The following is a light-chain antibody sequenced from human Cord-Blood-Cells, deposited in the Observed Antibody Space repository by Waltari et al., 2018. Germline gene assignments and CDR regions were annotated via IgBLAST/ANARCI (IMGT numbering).Light chain of an antibody. CDR1: QSISSY. CDR3: QQSYSTPYT. V-gene: IGKV1-39*01. J-gene: IGKJ2*01. CDR2: AAS. Sequence: DLQMNQSSSSLSASVGDRVTITCRASQSISSYLNWYQQKPGKAPKLLIYAASSLQSGVPSRFSGSGSGTDFTLTISSLQPEDFATYYCQQSYSTPYTFGQGTKLEIK.